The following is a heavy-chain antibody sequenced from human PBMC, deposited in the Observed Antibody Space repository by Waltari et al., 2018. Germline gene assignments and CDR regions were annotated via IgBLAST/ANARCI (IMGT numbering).Heavy chain of an antibody. V-gene: IGHV1-69*08. J-gene: IGHJ3*02. Sequence: QVQLVQSGAEVKKPGSSVKVSCKASGGTFSSYTISWVRQAPGQGLEWMGRIIPILGISNYAQKFQGRVTITADKSTSTAYMELSSLRSEDTAVYYCAREGYRAAFDIWGQGTMVTVSS. CDR3: AREGYRAAFDI. D-gene: IGHD6-13*01. CDR1: GGTFSSYT. CDR2: IIPILGIS.